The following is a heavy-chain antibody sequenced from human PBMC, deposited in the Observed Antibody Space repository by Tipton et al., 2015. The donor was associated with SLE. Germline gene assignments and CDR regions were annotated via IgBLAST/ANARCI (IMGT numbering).Heavy chain of an antibody. CDR3: AKDHTPGWVAAAGLLDY. J-gene: IGHJ4*02. D-gene: IGHD6-13*01. Sequence: GLVKPSETLSLTCGVYDGSFSGYFWSWVRQPPGKGLEWVSAISGSGGSTYYADSVKGRFTISRDNSKNTLFLQMNSLRVEDTAVYYCAKDHTPGWVAAAGLLDYWGQGTLVTVSS. V-gene: IGHV3-23*01. CDR2: ISGSGGST. CDR1: DGSFSGYF.